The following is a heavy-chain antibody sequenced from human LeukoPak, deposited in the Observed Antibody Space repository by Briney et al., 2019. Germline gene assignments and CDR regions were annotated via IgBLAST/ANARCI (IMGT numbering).Heavy chain of an antibody. D-gene: IGHD1-1*01. CDR1: GFTFSSYS. J-gene: IGHJ4*02. CDR2: ISSSSSYI. Sequence: GGSLRLSCGASGFTFSSYSMNWVRQAPGKGLEWVSSISSSSSYIYYADSVKGRFTISRDNAKNSLYLQMNSLRAEDTAVYYCARAHNLYFDYWGQGTLVTVSS. CDR3: ARAHNLYFDY. V-gene: IGHV3-21*01.